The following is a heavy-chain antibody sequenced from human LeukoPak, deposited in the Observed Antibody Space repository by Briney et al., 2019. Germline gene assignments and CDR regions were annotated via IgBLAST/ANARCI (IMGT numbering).Heavy chain of an antibody. CDR2: IRGYGSQK. V-gene: IGHV3-7*04. J-gene: IGHJ4*02. CDR1: GFPYHSYW. CDR3: ARDYSASGSHDY. Sequence: GGPLRLSCAASGFPYHSYWMIWLRQAPGKGLEGVANIRGYGSQKYYVDSVKGRFTISRDYGKNSLYLQMNSLIDADTAVYYCARDYSASGSHDYWGQGTLVTVSS. D-gene: IGHD3-10*01.